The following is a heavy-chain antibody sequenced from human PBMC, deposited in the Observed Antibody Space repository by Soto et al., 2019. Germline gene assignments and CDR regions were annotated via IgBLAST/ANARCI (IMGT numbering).Heavy chain of an antibody. CDR1: GVSFRGYY. CDR2: INHSGST. CDR3: ARWRREIAAAGPDNWFDP. Sequence: SETLSLTCAVYGVSFRGYYWSWTRQPPGKGLEWIGEINHSGSTNYNPSLKSRVTISVDTSKNQFSLKLSSVTAADTAVYYCARWRREIAAAGPDNWFDPWGQGTLVTVSS. D-gene: IGHD6-13*01. J-gene: IGHJ5*02. V-gene: IGHV4-34*01.